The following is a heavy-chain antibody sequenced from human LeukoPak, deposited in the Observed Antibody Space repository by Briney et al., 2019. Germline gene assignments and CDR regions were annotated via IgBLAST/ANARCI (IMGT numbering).Heavy chain of an antibody. D-gene: IGHD2-2*01. CDR2: NT. V-gene: IGHV1-18*01. CDR3: ARASQVAVVVPAAIDGMDV. Sequence: NTNYAQNLHARVTMTTDTSPSTAYMELRSLRSDDTAVYYCARASQVAVVVPAAIDGMDVWGQGTTVTVSS. J-gene: IGHJ6*02.